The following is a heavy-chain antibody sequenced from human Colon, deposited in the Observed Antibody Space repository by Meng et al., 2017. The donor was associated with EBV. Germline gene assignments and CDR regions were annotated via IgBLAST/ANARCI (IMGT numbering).Heavy chain of an antibody. V-gene: IGHV1-18*01. J-gene: IGHJ5*02. D-gene: IGHD4-23*01. CDR3: ARDYGGNFNGDWFDP. Sequence: VQAGSEGKKPWASVEVACNASGYIFTAYGISWVRQAPGQELEWMGWISVYNGNTKYAQKLQGRVTMTTDTSTSTAYMEVRSLRSDDTAVYYCARDYGGNFNGDWFDPWGQGTLVTVSS. CDR2: ISVYNGNT. CDR1: GYIFTAYG.